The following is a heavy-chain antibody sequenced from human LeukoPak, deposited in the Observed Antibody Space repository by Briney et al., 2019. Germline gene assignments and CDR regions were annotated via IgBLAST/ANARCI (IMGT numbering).Heavy chain of an antibody. CDR1: GFTFNAYA. CDR3: ATNPGTAADDYFDY. J-gene: IGHJ4*02. V-gene: IGHV3-23*01. Sequence: GGSLRLSCAASGFTFNAYAMTWVRQTPEKGLEWVSALTNTGGSTYYSDSVKGRFTVSRDNSKNTLYLQMNSLRAEDTAVYYCATNPGTAADDYFDYWGQGTLVTVSS. CDR2: LTNTGGST.